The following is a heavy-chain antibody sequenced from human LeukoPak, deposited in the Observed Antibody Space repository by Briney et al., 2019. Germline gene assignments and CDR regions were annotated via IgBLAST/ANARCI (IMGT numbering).Heavy chain of an antibody. J-gene: IGHJ4*02. D-gene: IGHD3-10*01. CDR1: GFNFGDHA. Sequence: GGSLRLSCTGFGFNFGDHAMSWVRQAPGKGLEWVGFIRSKSYRGTTEYGASVKGRFTISRDDSISIAYLQMNSLRAEDTAVYYCARDGSYYGSGSYYNAGGYFDYWGQGTLVTVSS. CDR2: IRSKSYRGTT. V-gene: IGHV3-49*04. CDR3: ARDGSYYGSGSYYNAGGYFDY.